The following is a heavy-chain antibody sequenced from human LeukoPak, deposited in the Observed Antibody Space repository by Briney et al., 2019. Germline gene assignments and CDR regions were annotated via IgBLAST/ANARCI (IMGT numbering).Heavy chain of an antibody. CDR3: ARYLVSGWYSFDY. V-gene: IGHV4-30-4*07. J-gene: IGHJ4*02. CDR1: GGSISSGTYS. CDR2: IYNSGST. D-gene: IGHD6-19*01. Sequence: SETLSLTCAVSGGSISSGTYSWTWMRQPPGKGLEWIGYIYNSGSTFNNPSLNSRVTISVDTSKNQFSLKLSSVTAADTAVYYCARYLVSGWYSFDYWGQGTLVTVSS.